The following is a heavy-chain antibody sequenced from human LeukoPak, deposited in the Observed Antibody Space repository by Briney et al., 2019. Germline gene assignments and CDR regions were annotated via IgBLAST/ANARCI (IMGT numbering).Heavy chain of an antibody. J-gene: IGHJ3*02. V-gene: IGHV3-7*01. Sequence: GGSLRLSCAASGFTFSSYWMSLVRQAPGKGLEWVANIKQDGSEKYYVDSVKGRFTISRDNAKNSLYLQMNSLRAEDTAVYYCARAAYYYDSSGYYYVPAAFDIWGQGTMVTVSS. CDR2: IKQDGSEK. CDR3: ARAAYYYDSSGYYYVPAAFDI. D-gene: IGHD3-22*01. CDR1: GFTFSSYW.